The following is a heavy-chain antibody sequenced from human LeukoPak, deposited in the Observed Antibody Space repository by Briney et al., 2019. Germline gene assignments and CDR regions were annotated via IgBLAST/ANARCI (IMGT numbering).Heavy chain of an antibody. CDR3: AAVSVDYGDSSFDF. J-gene: IGHJ4*02. Sequence: GGSLRLSCIASGFTFGDHAMSWVRQAPGKGLEWVGFIRSKAYGGTPEYAASVKGRFTISRDDSKSIAYLQMNSLKTEDTALYYCAAVSVDYGDSSFDFWGQGTLVTVSS. D-gene: IGHD4-17*01. CDR1: GFTFGDHA. CDR2: IRSKAYGGTP. V-gene: IGHV3-49*04.